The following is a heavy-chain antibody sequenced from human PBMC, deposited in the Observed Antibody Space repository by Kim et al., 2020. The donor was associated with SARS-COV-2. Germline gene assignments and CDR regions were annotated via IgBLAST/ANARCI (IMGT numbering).Heavy chain of an antibody. Sequence: SETLSLTCTVSGGSISSYYWSWIRQPAGKGLEWIGRIYTSGSTNYNPSLKSRVTMSVDTSKNQFSLKLSSVTAADTAVYYCARSAVAGNYYYGMDVWGQGTTVTVSS. CDR1: GGSISSYY. V-gene: IGHV4-4*07. D-gene: IGHD6-19*01. J-gene: IGHJ6*02. CDR2: IYTSGST. CDR3: ARSAVAGNYYYGMDV.